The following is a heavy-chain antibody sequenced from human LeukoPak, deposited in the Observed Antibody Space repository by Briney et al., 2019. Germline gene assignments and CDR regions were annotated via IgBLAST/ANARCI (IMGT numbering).Heavy chain of an antibody. D-gene: IGHD3-10*01. J-gene: IGHJ4*02. V-gene: IGHV3-74*01. Sequence: GGSLRLSCAASGFTFSSYWMHWVRQAPGKGLVWVSRINSDGSSTSYADSVKGRFTISRDNAKNTLYLQMNSLRAEDTAVYYCARGGYDSGSYYKGPLYYFDYWGQGTLVTVSS. CDR3: ARGGYDSGSYYKGPLYYFDY. CDR1: GFTFSSYW. CDR2: INSDGSST.